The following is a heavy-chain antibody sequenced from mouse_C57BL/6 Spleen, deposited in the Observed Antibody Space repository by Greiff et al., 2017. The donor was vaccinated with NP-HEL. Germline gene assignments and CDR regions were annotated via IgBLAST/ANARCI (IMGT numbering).Heavy chain of an antibody. J-gene: IGHJ4*01. V-gene: IGHV5-4*03. CDR2: ISDGGSYT. D-gene: IGHD1-1*01. CDR1: GFTFSSYA. CDR3: ASYYGSSYGAMDY. Sequence: DVKLVESGGGLVKPGGSLKLSCAASGFTFSSYAMSWVRQTPEKRLEWVATISDGGSYTYYPDNVKGRFTISRDNAKNNLYLQMSHLKSEDTAMYYCASYYGSSYGAMDYWGQGTSVTVFS.